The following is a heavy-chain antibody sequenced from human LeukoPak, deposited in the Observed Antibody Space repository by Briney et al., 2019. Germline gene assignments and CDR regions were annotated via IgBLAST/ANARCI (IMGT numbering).Heavy chain of an antibody. CDR2: ISGSGGST. Sequence: PGGSLRLSCAASGFTFSSYGMSWVRQAPGKGLEWVSAISGSGGSTYYADSVKGRFTISRDNSKNTLYLQMNSLRAEDTAVYYCAKEQYYDILTGKNPADYWGQGTLVTVSS. D-gene: IGHD3-9*01. V-gene: IGHV3-23*01. CDR1: GFTFSSYG. J-gene: IGHJ4*02. CDR3: AKEQYYDILTGKNPADY.